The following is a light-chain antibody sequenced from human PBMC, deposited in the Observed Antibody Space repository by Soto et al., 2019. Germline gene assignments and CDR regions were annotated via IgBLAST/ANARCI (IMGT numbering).Light chain of an antibody. J-gene: IGKJ1*01. CDR3: QQYNSYSPWT. V-gene: IGKV1-5*01. CDR1: QNVNKW. CDR2: DAS. Sequence: DIQMTQSPSTLSASVGDRVTITCRASQNVNKWLAWFQQKPGKVPKLLIFDASTLQTGVPSRFGGGGSGTEFTLTISGLQPDDFATYYCQQYNSYSPWTFGPWTKVEI.